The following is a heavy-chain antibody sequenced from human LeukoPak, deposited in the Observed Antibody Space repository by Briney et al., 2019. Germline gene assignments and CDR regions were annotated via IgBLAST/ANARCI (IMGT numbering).Heavy chain of an antibody. D-gene: IGHD2-15*01. CDR2: ISYDGSHT. CDR3: ARDEGTYCSRGSRYPLLYYYGMDV. V-gene: IGHV3-30*04. CDR1: GFTFSSYA. Sequence: PGGSLRLSCAASGFTFSSYAIHWVRQAPGKGLEWVALISYDGSHTNYADSVKGRFTISRDNSKNTLYLQMNSLRAEDTAVYSCARDEGTYCSRGSRYPLLYYYGMDVWGKGTTVTVSS. J-gene: IGHJ6*04.